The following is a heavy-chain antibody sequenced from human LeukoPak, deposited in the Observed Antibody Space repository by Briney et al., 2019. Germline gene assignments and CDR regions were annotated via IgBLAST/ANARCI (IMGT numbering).Heavy chain of an antibody. Sequence: PGGSLRLSCAASGFTFSSYWMHWVRQAPGKGLVWVSRISGDGSSTNYADSVKGRFTISRDNSKNTLYLQMNSLRAEDTAVYYCASDVDTATFDYWGQGTLVTVSS. CDR3: ASDVDTATFDY. CDR2: ISGDGSST. V-gene: IGHV3-74*01. CDR1: GFTFSSYW. D-gene: IGHD5-18*01. J-gene: IGHJ4*02.